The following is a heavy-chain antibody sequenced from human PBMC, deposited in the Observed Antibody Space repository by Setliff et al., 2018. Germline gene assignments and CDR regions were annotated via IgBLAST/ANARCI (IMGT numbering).Heavy chain of an antibody. J-gene: IGHJ6*02. CDR3: AKGGNITRETYYYYGMDV. CDR1: GYTFTRYG. D-gene: IGHD1-20*01. Sequence: ASVKVSCKASGYTFTRYGISWVRQAPGKGFEWMGWIGPYNGNTYYAQKFQGRVAITTDISTSTAYMELRSLRSDDTAVYYCAKGGNITRETYYYYGMDVWGQGTTVTVSS. CDR2: IGPYNGNT. V-gene: IGHV1-18*01.